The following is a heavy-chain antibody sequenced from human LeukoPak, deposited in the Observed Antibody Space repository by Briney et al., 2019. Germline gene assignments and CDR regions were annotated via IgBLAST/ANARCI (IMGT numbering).Heavy chain of an antibody. Sequence: SETLSLTCAVSGGSISSSNWWSWVRQPPGKGLEWIGIINYSGSTYYNPSLKSRVTISVDTSKNQFSLKLSSVTAADTAVYYCARDSRTVGATTIDYWGQGTLVTVSS. CDR3: ARDSRTVGATTIDY. CDR1: GGSISSSNW. V-gene: IGHV4-4*02. CDR2: INYSGST. J-gene: IGHJ4*02. D-gene: IGHD1-26*01.